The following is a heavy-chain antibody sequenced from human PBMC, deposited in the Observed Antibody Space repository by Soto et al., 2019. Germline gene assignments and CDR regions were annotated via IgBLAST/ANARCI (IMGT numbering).Heavy chain of an antibody. Sequence: QVQLQESGPGLVKPSGTLSLTCAVSGGSISSSNWWSWVRQPPGKGLEWIGEIYHSGGTNYNPSLRSRVNLSVDKAKTQFAMKQSSVTVLHAAVYYGGSLGRYYYYGMDVWGRG. CDR1: GGSISSSNW. J-gene: IGHJ6*02. V-gene: IGHV4-4*02. CDR3: GSLGRYYYYGMDV. D-gene: IGHD1-26*01. CDR2: IYHSGGT.